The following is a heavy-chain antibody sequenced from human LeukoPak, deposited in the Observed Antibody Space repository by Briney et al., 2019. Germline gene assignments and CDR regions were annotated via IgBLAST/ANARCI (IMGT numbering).Heavy chain of an antibody. CDR2: ICPSGST. J-gene: IGHJ4*02. CDR1: GGSISSGPYF. D-gene: IGHD2-21*01. Sequence: SETLSLTCSVSGGSISSGPYFWRWIRQSPGQVLGLIGYICPSGSTNYNSSRSGRVAISLDKSRTHFTLMVTAVTAADTAFYYCERKGPEHLPTYFDHWGRGILVTVSS. CDR3: ERKGPEHLPTYFDH. V-gene: IGHV4-30-2*06.